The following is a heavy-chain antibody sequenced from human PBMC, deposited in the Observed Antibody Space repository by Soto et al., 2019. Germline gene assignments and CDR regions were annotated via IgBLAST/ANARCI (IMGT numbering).Heavy chain of an antibody. CDR2: IKSDGSIT. CDR3: ARDGLVTTAGVDFDY. V-gene: IGHV3-74*03. J-gene: IGHJ4*02. CDR1: GFTFSSYW. D-gene: IGHD4-4*01. Sequence: EVQLAESGGGLVQPGVSLRLSCAASGFTFSSYWMHWVRQAPGKGLVWVSRIKSDGSITTYADSVKGRFTISRDNAKNTLYLQMNSLRAEDTAVYYCARDGLVTTAGVDFDYWGQGTLVTVSS.